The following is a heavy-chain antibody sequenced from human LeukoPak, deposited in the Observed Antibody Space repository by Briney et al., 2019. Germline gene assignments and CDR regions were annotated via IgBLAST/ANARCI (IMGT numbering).Heavy chain of an antibody. CDR2: INHRGST. D-gene: IGHD2-15*01. J-gene: IGHJ6*03. CDR3: ARDGPYCSGGSCFVYYYYYYMDV. CDR1: GGSFSVNY. V-gene: IGHV4-34*01. Sequence: SETLSLTCAVYGGSFSVNYWGWIRQPPGKGLEWIGEINHRGSTNYNPSLKSRVTISVDTSKNQFSLKLNSVTAADTAVYYCARDGPYCSGGSCFVYYYYYYMDVWAKGPRSPSP.